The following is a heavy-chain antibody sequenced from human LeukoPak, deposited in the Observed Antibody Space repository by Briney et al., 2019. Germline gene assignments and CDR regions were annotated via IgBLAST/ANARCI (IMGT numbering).Heavy chain of an antibody. V-gene: IGHV4-59*08. CDR2: IYDSGST. D-gene: IGHD3-10*01. J-gene: IGHJ5*02. Sequence: SETLSLTCTVSGGSISSYYWSWIRQPPGKGLEWIGYIYDSGSTNYNPSLKGRVTISVDTSKNQFSLKLSSVTAADTAVYYCARHLWFGELFPFDPWGQGTLVTVSS. CDR3: ARHLWFGELFPFDP. CDR1: GGSISSYY.